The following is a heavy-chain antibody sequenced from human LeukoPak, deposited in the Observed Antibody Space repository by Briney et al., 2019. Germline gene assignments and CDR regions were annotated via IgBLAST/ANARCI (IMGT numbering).Heavy chain of an antibody. V-gene: IGHV3-21*01. CDR2: ISSSSSYI. Sequence: GGSLRLSCAASGFTFSSYSMNWVRQAPGKGLEWVSSISSSSSYIYYADSVKGRFTISRDNAKNSLYLQMNSLRAEDTAVYYCARSGRRGYSYGYRFKYYFDYWGQGTLVTVSS. D-gene: IGHD5-18*01. CDR3: ARSGRRGYSYGYRFKYYFDY. J-gene: IGHJ4*02. CDR1: GFTFSSYS.